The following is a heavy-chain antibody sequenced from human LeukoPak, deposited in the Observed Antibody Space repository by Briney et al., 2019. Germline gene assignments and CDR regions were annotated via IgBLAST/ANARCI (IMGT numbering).Heavy chain of an antibody. CDR3: AKGGYTTWFDP. D-gene: IGHD2-15*01. V-gene: IGHV3-23*05. CDR1: GFTFREHS. CDR2: IRSNGRDT. Sequence: GGSLRLSCAASGFTFREHSMSWVRQAPGKGLEWVSNIRSNGRDTYYTDSVKGRFTNSRDNSQNTVYLEMNSLRAEDTAVYYCAKGGYTTWFDPWGQGTLVTVSP. J-gene: IGHJ5*02.